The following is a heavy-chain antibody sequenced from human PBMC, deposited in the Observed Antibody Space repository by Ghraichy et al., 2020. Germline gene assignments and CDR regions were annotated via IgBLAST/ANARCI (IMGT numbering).Heavy chain of an antibody. V-gene: IGHV3-7*01. J-gene: IGHJ2*01. CDR3: ARDWYFDL. Sequence: GGSLRLSCAASGFTVSSYWMRWVRQAPGKGLEWVANIKQDGSEKYYVDSVKGRFTISRDNAKNSLYLQMNSLRAEDTAVYYCARDWYFDLWGRGTLVTVSS. CDR1: GFTVSSYW. CDR2: IKQDGSEK.